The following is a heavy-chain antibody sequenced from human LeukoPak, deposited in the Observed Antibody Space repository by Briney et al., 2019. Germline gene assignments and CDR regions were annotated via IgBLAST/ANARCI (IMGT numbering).Heavy chain of an antibody. J-gene: IGHJ4*02. D-gene: IGHD5-12*01. V-gene: IGHV4-31*03. CDR1: GGSISSGDYY. CDR3: ARVIGYDQLDY. Sequence: SQTLSLTCSVSGGSISSGDYYWSWIRQHPGKGLEWIGYIHYGGSTYYNPSLKSRVFISVSTSKNRFSLQLSSVTAADTAVYYCARVIGYDQLDYWGQGTLVTVSS. CDR2: IHYGGST.